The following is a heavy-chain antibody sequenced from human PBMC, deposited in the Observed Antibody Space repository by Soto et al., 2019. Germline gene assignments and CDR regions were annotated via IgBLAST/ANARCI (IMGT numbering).Heavy chain of an antibody. CDR2: ISNSGGNT. D-gene: IGHD1-26*01. Sequence: SMKLSCAASGLTVNNYAMGGVRKNKGKGPEWVSTISNSGGNTYYADSVKGRFTISRDISTDMLYLQMSSLRAEDTAVYYCAKDQIWEVPHFFDFWGQGTLVTVSS. V-gene: IGHV3-23*01. CDR1: GLTVNNYA. CDR3: AKDQIWEVPHFFDF. J-gene: IGHJ4*02.